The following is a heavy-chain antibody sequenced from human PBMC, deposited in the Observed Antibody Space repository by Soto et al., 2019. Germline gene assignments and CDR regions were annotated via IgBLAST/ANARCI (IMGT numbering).Heavy chain of an antibody. J-gene: IGHJ3*01. V-gene: IGHV4-4*07. CDR2: IYSSGKT. CDR1: GGSLNNYN. D-gene: IGHD2-2*01. Sequence: SETLSLTCTVSGGSLNNYNWNWIRQSAGTGLEWIGRIYSSGKTYYNPSLKSRVTLSLDMLNNQISLKVTSVTAADTAMYYCARERTYQMFGDDALDFWGLGTMVTVSS. CDR3: ARERTYQMFGDDALDF.